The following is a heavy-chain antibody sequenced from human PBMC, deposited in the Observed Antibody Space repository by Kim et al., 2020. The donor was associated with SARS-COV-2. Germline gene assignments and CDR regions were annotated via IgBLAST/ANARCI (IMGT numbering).Heavy chain of an antibody. J-gene: IGHJ3*02. CDR3: AAPTSFGVAADAFDI. Sequence: QKFQERVPITRDMSTSTAYMELSSLRSEDTAVYYCAAPTSFGVAADAFDIWGQGTMVTVSS. D-gene: IGHD3-3*01. V-gene: IGHV1-58*01.